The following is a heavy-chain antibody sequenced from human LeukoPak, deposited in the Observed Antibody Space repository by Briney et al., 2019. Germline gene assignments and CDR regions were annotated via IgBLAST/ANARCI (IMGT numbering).Heavy chain of an antibody. V-gene: IGHV4-38-2*02. CDR1: GGSISSYY. D-gene: IGHD2-21*02. Sequence: SETLSLTCTVSGGSISSYYWSWIRQPPGKGLEWIGSIYHSGSTYYNPSLKSRVTISVDTSKNQFSLKLSSVTAADTAVYYCARVTQTDYWGQGTLVTVSS. J-gene: IGHJ4*02. CDR3: ARVTQTDY. CDR2: IYHSGST.